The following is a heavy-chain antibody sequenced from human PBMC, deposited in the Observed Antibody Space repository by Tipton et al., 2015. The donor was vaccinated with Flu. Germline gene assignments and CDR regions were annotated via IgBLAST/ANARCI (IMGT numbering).Heavy chain of an antibody. CDR1: GDYIGSRYF. CDR2: VHQTGSP. V-gene: IGHV4-38-2*01. CDR3: ARREYSNYVSEPKSWFDP. J-gene: IGHJ5*02. Sequence: TLSLTCSVSGDYIGSRYFWGWIRQPPGKGLEWIGNVHQTGSPYYNPSLRSRVTIGVDRAKNQFSLRLTSVTAADTAVYYCARREYSNYVSEPKSWFDPWGQGTLVTVSS. D-gene: IGHD6-6*01.